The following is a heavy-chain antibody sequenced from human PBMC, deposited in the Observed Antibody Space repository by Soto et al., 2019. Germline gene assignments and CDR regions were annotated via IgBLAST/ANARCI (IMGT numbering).Heavy chain of an antibody. D-gene: IGHD5-12*01. J-gene: IGHJ4*02. Sequence: EVQLVESGGGLVQPGGSLRLSCAASGFTLSSYWMHWVRQAPGKGLVWVSRINIGGSSTSYADSVKGRFTISRDNAKNTLYLQVNSLRAEDTAVYYCAISRDGYNFVGDCWGQGTLVTVSS. CDR3: AISRDGYNFVGDC. CDR2: INIGGSST. CDR1: GFTLSSYW. V-gene: IGHV3-74*01.